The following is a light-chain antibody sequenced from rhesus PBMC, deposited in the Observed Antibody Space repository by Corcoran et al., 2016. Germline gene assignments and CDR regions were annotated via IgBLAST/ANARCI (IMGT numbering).Light chain of an antibody. CDR3: LQSSNWPLT. CDR2: GTS. CDR1: QSVSSY. V-gene: IGKV3-24*04. J-gene: IGKJ4*01. Sequence: EIVMTQSPATLALSPGERATLSCRASQSVSSYLAWYQQKPGKAPRHLIYGTSSRATGIPDVCSGSGFGTEVTLPISSLEPEDVGVYFCLQSSNWPLTFGGGTKVEIK.